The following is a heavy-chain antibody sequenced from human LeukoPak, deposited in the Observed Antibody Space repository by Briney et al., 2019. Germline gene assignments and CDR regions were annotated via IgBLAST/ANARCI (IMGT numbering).Heavy chain of an antibody. CDR2: IKQDGSEK. D-gene: IGHD2/OR15-2a*01. CDR1: GFTVSSNH. J-gene: IGHJ5*02. CDR3: AKDAQLRSRWFDP. V-gene: IGHV3-7*03. Sequence: PGGSLRLSCAVSGFTVSSNHMSWVRQAPGKGLEWVANIKQDGSEKYYVDSVKGRFTISRDNAKNSLYLQMNTLRAEDTAMYYCAKDAQLRSRWFDPWGQGTLVTVSS.